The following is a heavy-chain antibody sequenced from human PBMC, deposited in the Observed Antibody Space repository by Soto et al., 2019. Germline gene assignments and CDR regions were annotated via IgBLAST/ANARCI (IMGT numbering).Heavy chain of an antibody. D-gene: IGHD4-17*01. CDR1: GFTFSSYA. Sequence: QVQLVESGGGVVQPGRSLRLSCAASGFTFSSYAMHWVRQAPGKGLEWVAVISYDGSNKYYADSVKGRFTISRDNSKNTLYLQMNSLRAEDTAAYYCARAPTSVTTAYYLDYWGQGTLVTVSS. CDR2: ISYDGSNK. CDR3: ARAPTSVTTAYYLDY. V-gene: IGHV3-30-3*01. J-gene: IGHJ4*02.